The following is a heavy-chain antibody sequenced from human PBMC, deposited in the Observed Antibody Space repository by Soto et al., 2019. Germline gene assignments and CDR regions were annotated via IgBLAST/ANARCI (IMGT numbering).Heavy chain of an antibody. CDR1: GGSISSYY. J-gene: IGHJ4*02. Sequence: SETLSLTCTVSGGSISSYYWSWIRQPPGKGLEWIGYIYYSGSTNYNPSLKSRVTISVDTSKNQFSLKLSSVTAADTAVYYCARATPVFYYSSSWSLDYWGQGTLVTVSS. CDR2: IYYSGST. V-gene: IGHV4-59*01. CDR3: ARATPVFYYSSSWSLDY. D-gene: IGHD6-13*01.